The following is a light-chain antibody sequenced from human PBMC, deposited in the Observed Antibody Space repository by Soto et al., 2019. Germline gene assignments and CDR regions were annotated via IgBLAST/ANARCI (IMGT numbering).Light chain of an antibody. CDR3: QQYNNFPV. J-gene: IGKJ1*01. CDR1: QDISNF. V-gene: IGKV1-33*01. Sequence: DIQLTQSPSSLSASVGDRVTITCQASQDISNFLNWYQHKPGKAPKLLIYDAANLKTGVPSRFSGSGSWTDFTFNISSLQPEDIATYYCQQYNNFPVFGPGTKVEIK. CDR2: DAA.